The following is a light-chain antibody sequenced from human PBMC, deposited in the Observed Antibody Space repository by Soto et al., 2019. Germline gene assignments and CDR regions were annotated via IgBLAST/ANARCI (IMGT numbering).Light chain of an antibody. J-gene: IGKJ1*01. CDR3: QQYDSSPRT. CDR2: AAS. CDR1: QGISSY. V-gene: IGKV1-9*01. Sequence: DIQMTQSPSTLSASVGDRVTITCRASQGISSYLAWYQQKPGKAPKLLIYAASTLQSGVPSRFSGSGSGTDFTLTISRLEPEDFAVYWCQQYDSSPRTFGQGTTVDI.